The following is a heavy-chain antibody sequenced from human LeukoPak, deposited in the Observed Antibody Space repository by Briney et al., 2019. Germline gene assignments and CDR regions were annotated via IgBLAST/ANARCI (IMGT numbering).Heavy chain of an antibody. D-gene: IGHD2-2*01. CDR3: ARRGYCSSTSCYEYWFDP. J-gene: IGHJ5*02. V-gene: IGHV4-39*01. CDR1: GGSISSSSYY. CDR2: IYYSGST. Sequence: KPSETLSLTCTVSGGSISSSSYYWGWIRQPPGMGLEWIGIIYYSGSTYYNPSLKSRLTISVDTSKNQFSLKLSSVTATDTAVYYCARRGYCSSTSCYEYWFDPWGQGTLVTVSS.